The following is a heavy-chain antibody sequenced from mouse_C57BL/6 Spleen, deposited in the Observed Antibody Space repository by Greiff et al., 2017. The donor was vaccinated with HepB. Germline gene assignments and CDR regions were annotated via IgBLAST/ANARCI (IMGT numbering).Heavy chain of an antibody. CDR2: IYPGDGDT. J-gene: IGHJ4*01. CDR1: GYAFSSYW. Sequence: VQLQQSGAELVKPGASVKISCKASGYAFSSYWMNWVKQRPGKGLEWIGQIYPGDGDTNYNGKFKGKATLTADKSSSTAYMQLSSLTSEDSAVYFVARSYRLYDYDKGGYAMDYWGQGTSVTVSS. D-gene: IGHD2-4*01. CDR3: ARSYRLYDYDKGGYAMDY. V-gene: IGHV1-80*01.